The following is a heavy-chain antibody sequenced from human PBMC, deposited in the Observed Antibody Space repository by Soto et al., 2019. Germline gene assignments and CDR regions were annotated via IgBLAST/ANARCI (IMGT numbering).Heavy chain of an antibody. CDR2: IYYSRST. J-gene: IGHJ4*02. D-gene: IGHD6-6*01. V-gene: IGHV4-59*01. CDR1: GGSISSYY. CDR3: ARSMPAARFPFDY. Sequence: SETLSLTCTVAGGSISSYYWSWIRQPPGKGLEWIGYIYYSRSTNYNPSLKSRVTISVDTSKNQFSLKLSSVTAADTAVYYCARSMPAARFPFDYWGQGTLVTVSS.